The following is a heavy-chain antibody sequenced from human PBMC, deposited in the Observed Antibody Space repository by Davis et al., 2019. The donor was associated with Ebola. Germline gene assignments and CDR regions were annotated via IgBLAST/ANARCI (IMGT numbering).Heavy chain of an antibody. V-gene: IGHV3-30-3*01. CDR3: ARDPSRLSSIASPDYYYGMDV. J-gene: IGHJ6*02. CDR1: GFTFCSYA. Sequence: GESLKISCAASGFTFCSYAMHWVRQAPGKGLEWVAVISYDGSNKYYADSVKGRFTISRDNSKNTLYLQMNSLRAEDTAVYYCARDPSRLSSIASPDYYYGMDVWGQGTTVTVSS. CDR2: ISYDGSNK. D-gene: IGHD6-6*01.